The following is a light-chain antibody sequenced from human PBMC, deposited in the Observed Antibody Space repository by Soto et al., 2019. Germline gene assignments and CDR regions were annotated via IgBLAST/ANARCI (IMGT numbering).Light chain of an antibody. CDR3: CSYAGSYTFGVV. V-gene: IGLV2-11*01. CDR2: DVS. J-gene: IGLJ2*01. CDR1: SRDVGGYNY. Sequence: QSVLTQPRSVSGSPGQSVTISCTGTSRDVGGYNYVSWYQQHPGKAPKLMIYDVSKRPSGVPDRFSGSKSGNTASLTISGLQAGDEADYYCCSYAGSYTFGVVFGGGTKLTVL.